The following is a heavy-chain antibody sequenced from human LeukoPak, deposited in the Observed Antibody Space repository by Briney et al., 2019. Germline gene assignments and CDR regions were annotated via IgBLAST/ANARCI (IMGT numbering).Heavy chain of an antibody. D-gene: IGHD2-15*01. CDR2: ISGSGGST. J-gene: IGHJ4*02. V-gene: IGHV3-23*01. Sequence: PGGSLRLSCAASGFTFSSYAMSWVRQAPGKGLEWVSAISGSGGSTYYADSVKGRFTISRDNSKNTLYLQMNSLRAEDTAVYYCVGYCSGGSCYPRVFYFDYWGQGTLDTVSS. CDR1: GFTFSSYA. CDR3: VGYCSGGSCYPRVFYFDY.